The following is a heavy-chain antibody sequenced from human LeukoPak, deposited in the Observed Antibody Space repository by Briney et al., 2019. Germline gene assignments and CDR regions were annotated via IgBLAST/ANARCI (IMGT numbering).Heavy chain of an antibody. V-gene: IGHV3-30*18. J-gene: IGHJ3*02. CDR3: AKTIGWNDELDAFDI. CDR1: GFTFSSYG. D-gene: IGHD1-1*01. Sequence: GGSLRLSCAASGFTFSSYGMHWVRQAPGKGLEWVAVISYDGSNKYYADSVKGRFTISRDNSKNTLYLQMNSLRAEDTAVYYCAKTIGWNDELDAFDIWGQGTMVTVSS. CDR2: ISYDGSNK.